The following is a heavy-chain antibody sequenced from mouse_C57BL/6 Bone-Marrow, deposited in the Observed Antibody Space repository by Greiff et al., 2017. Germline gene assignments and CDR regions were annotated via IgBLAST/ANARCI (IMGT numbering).Heavy chain of an antibody. Sequence: VQVVESGAELVKPGASVKMSCKASGYTFTTYPIEWMKQNHGKSLEWIGNFHPYNDDTKYNEKFKGKATLTVEKSSSTVYLELSRLTSDDSAVYYCARRKYDYDGGYYFDYWGQGTTLTVSS. V-gene: IGHV1-47*01. J-gene: IGHJ2*01. CDR2: FHPYNDDT. CDR1: GYTFTTYP. CDR3: ARRKYDYDGGYYFDY. D-gene: IGHD2-4*01.